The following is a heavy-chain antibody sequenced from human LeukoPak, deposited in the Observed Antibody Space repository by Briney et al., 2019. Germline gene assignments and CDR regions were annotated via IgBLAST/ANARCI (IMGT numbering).Heavy chain of an antibody. CDR2: IYYSGST. J-gene: IGHJ3*02. Sequence: SETLSLTCTVSGGSISSHYWSWIPQPPGKGLEWIGYIYYSGSTNYNPSLKSRVTISVDTSKNQFSLKLSSVTAADTAVYYCARLTVTSTDAFDIWGQGTMVTVSS. D-gene: IGHD4-17*01. V-gene: IGHV4-59*11. CDR3: ARLTVTSTDAFDI. CDR1: GGSISSHY.